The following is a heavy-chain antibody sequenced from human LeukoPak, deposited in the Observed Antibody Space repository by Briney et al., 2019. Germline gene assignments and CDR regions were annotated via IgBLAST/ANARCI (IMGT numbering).Heavy chain of an antibody. Sequence: GTLYLPGHFFGGPIRSYYWSWIRPPAGEGLEGIGRIYTRGSTNYNPFLKSRVTISVDRSKNQFSLELSSVTAADTAVYYCARDRGRANWFHTWGQGTLVTVSS. J-gene: IGHJ5*02. CDR1: GGPIRSYY. CDR3: ARDRGRANWFHT. CDR2: IYTRGST. V-gene: IGHV4-4*07.